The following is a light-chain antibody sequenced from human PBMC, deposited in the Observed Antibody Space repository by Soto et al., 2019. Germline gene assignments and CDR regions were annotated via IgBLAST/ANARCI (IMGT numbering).Light chain of an antibody. J-gene: IGKJ2*01. CDR1: QSISSY. CDR2: AAS. Sequence: DIQMTQSPSSLSASVGDRVTITCRASQSISSYLNWYQQKPGKAPKLLIYAASSLQSGVPSRFSGDGSATDFTLTISSLQPEDFATDYCQQSYSTPNTFGQGTKLEIK. V-gene: IGKV1-39*01. CDR3: QQSYSTPNT.